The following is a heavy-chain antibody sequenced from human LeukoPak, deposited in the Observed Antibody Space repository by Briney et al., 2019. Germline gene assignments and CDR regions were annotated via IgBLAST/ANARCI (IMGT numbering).Heavy chain of an antibody. Sequence: PGGSLRLSCAASGFTFSSYSMNWVRQAPGKGLEWVSSISSSSSYIYYADSVKGRSTISRDNAKNSLYLQMNSLRAEDTAVYYCASGTDSDPDFDYWGQGTLVTVSS. CDR3: ASGTDSDPDFDY. CDR1: GFTFSSYS. V-gene: IGHV3-21*01. D-gene: IGHD2-21*01. J-gene: IGHJ4*02. CDR2: ISSSSSYI.